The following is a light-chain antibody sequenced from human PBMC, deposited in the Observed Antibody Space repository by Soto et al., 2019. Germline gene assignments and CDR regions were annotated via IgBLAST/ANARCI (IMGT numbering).Light chain of an antibody. CDR3: QSYDSSLSGSV. CDR2: GNS. V-gene: IGLV1-40*01. J-gene: IGLJ3*02. Sequence: QPVLTQPPSVSGAPGQRVTISCTGSRSNIGAGYHVHWYQQLPGTAPKLLIYGNSNRPSGVPDRFSGSKSGTSASLAITGLQAEDDADYYCQSYDSSLSGSVFGGGTKLTVL. CDR1: RSNIGAGYH.